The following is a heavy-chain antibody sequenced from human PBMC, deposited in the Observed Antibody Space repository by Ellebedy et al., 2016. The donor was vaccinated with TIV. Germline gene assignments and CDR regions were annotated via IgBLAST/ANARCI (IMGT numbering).Heavy chain of an antibody. CDR2: SKNKANNYAT. V-gene: IGHV3-72*01. D-gene: IGHD2/OR15-2a*01. J-gene: IGHJ4*02. Sequence: GESLKISCATSGFTFSDQHMDWVRQAPGKGLEWVGRSKNKANNYATQYAASVKGRFTISRDDSTNSLYLQMNSLKTEDTAIYYCTKTFYFDWGQGTLVTVSS. CDR3: TKTFYFD. CDR1: GFTFSDQH.